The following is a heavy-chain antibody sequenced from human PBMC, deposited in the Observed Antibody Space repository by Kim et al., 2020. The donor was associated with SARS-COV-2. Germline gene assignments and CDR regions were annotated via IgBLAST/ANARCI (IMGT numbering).Heavy chain of an antibody. D-gene: IGHD6-19*01. J-gene: IGHJ4*02. Sequence: KVDSVKGRFTISRDNAKNSLYLQMNSLRAEDTAVYYCARDWIAVAGSDYWGQGTLVTVSS. V-gene: IGHV3-7*03. CDR3: ARDWIAVAGSDY.